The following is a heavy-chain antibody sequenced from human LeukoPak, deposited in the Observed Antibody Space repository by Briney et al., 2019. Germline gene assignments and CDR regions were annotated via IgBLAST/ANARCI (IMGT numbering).Heavy chain of an antibody. Sequence: ASVNVSCKASGYTFTSYGISWVRQAPGQGLEWMGWISAYNGNTNYAQKLQGRVTMTTDTSTSTAYMELRSLRSDDTAVYYCAREEYYDSSGYWYYFDYWGQGTLVTVSS. CDR2: ISAYNGNT. V-gene: IGHV1-18*01. CDR3: AREEYYDSSGYWYYFDY. CDR1: GYTFTSYG. J-gene: IGHJ4*02. D-gene: IGHD3-22*01.